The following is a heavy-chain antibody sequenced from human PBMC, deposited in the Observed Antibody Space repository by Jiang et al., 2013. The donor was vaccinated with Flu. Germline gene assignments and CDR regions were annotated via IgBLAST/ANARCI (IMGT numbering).Heavy chain of an antibody. CDR2: ISWNSGSI. D-gene: IGHD6-19*01. CDR3: AKDIGQEWLGLFDY. J-gene: IGHJ4*01. Sequence: VQLVESGGGLVQPGRSLRLSCAASGFTFDDYAMHWVRQAPGKGLEWVSGISWNSGSIGYADSVKGRFTISRDNAKNSLYLQMNSLRAEDTALYYCAKDIGQEWLGLFDY. CDR1: GFTFDDYA. V-gene: IGHV3-9*01.